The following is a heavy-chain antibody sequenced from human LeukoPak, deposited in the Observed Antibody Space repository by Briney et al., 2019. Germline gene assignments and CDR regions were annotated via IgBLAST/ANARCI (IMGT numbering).Heavy chain of an antibody. CDR3: ARGWGYDSSGYYKF. CDR2: INHSGST. Sequence: NPSETLSLTCAVYGGSFSGYYWSWIRQPPGEGLEWIGEINHSGSTNYNPSLKSRVTISVDTSKNQFSLKLSSVAAADTAVYYCARGWGYDSSGYYKFWGQGTLVTVSS. J-gene: IGHJ4*02. D-gene: IGHD3-22*01. CDR1: GGSFSGYY. V-gene: IGHV4-34*01.